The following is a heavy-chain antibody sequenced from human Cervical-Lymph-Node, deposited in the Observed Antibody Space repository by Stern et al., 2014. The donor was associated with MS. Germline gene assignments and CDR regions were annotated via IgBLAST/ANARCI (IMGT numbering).Heavy chain of an antibody. V-gene: IGHV3-30-3*01. CDR3: ARANGGLDY. Sequence: QDQLVQSGGGVVQPGRSLRLSCAASGFTFRSFAFHWVRQAPGKGLEWVALISYDGSEKFYTDSVKGRFTISRDNSRKTLYLQMNSLRADDTAVYYCARANGGLDYWGQGTLVTVSS. CDR1: GFTFRSFA. J-gene: IGHJ4*02. CDR2: ISYDGSEK. D-gene: IGHD2-15*01.